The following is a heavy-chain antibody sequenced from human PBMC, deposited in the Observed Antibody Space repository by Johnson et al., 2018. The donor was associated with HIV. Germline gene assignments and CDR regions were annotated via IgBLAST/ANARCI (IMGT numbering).Heavy chain of an antibody. D-gene: IGHD3-22*01. V-gene: IGHV3-30*04. CDR3: ATVVVITQDAFDI. CDR2: MSFDGSNK. J-gene: IGHJ3*02. CDR1: GFSFSSYA. Sequence: QMQLVESGGGVVQPGRSLRLSCAASGFSFSSYAMHWVRQAPGKGLEWVALMSFDGSNKYYADSVKGRFTISRDNSKNTLYLQMNSLRTEDTAVYYCATVVVITQDAFDIWGQGTMVTVSS.